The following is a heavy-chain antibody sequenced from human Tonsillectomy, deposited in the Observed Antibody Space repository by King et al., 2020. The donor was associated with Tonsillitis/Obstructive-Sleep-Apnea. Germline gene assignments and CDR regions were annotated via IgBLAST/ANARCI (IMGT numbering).Heavy chain of an antibody. Sequence: VQLVESGAEVKKPGESLKISCKGSGYSFTNYWIGWVRQMPGKGLEWMGIIYPGDSDTRYSPSFQGQVTISVDKSISTAYLPWSSLQASDTAMNYCARQGARANNWFDPWGQGTLVTVSS. D-gene: IGHD3-16*01. J-gene: IGHJ5*02. CDR3: ARQGARANNWFDP. CDR2: IYPGDSDT. CDR1: GYSFTNYW. V-gene: IGHV5-51*01.